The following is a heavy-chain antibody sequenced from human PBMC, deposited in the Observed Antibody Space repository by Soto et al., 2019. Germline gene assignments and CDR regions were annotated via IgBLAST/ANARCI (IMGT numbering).Heavy chain of an antibody. J-gene: IGHJ4*02. V-gene: IGHV3-23*01. D-gene: IGHD3-10*01. CDR1: GFTFSSYA. CDR2: ISGSGGST. CDR3: AKDLRYYGSGSYDY. Sequence: GGSLRLSCAASGFTFSSYAMSWVRQAPGKGLEWVSAISGSGGSTYYADSVKGRFTISRDNSKNTLYLQMNSLRAEDTAVYYCAKDLRYYGSGSYDYWGQGTLVTVSS.